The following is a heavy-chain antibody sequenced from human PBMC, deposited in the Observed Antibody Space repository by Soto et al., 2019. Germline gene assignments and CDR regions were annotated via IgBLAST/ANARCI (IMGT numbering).Heavy chain of an antibody. V-gene: IGHV4-4*07. CDR1: GGSISSYF. Sequence: KASETLSLTCTVSGGSISSYFWSWIRQPAGKGLEWIGRIYTSGSTNYNPSLKSRVTMSVDTSKNQFSLRLSSVTAADTAVYYCARDGDFWSGSYAFDIWGQGTMVTVSS. D-gene: IGHD3-3*01. CDR3: ARDGDFWSGSYAFDI. J-gene: IGHJ3*02. CDR2: IYTSGST.